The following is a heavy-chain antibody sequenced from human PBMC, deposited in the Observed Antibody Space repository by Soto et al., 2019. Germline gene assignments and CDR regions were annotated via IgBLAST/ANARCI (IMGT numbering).Heavy chain of an antibody. CDR3: ARGGIAVAERAGY. Sequence: PGGSLRLSCAASGFTFSSYSMNWVRQAPGKGMEWVSYISSNGSTIYYADSVKGRFTISRDNAKNSLYLQMNSLRDEDTAVYYCARGGIAVAERAGYWGQGTLDNVS. V-gene: IGHV3-48*02. J-gene: IGHJ4*02. D-gene: IGHD6-19*01. CDR2: ISSNGSTI. CDR1: GFTFSSYS.